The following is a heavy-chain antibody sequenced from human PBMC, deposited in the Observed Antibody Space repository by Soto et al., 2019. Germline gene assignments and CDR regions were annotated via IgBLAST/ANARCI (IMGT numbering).Heavy chain of an antibody. CDR1: GDSINNND. CDR2: IHSSGST. Sequence: SETLSLTCTVSGDSINNNDWSWIRQPPGKGLEWIGYIHSSGSTNYNPSLKSRVIMSVDTSKDQFSLRLTSVTAADTAVYYCAKYRRGSGWYYINYWGQGTLVTVSS. CDR3: AKYRRGSGWYYINY. J-gene: IGHJ4*02. V-gene: IGHV4-59*01. D-gene: IGHD6-19*01.